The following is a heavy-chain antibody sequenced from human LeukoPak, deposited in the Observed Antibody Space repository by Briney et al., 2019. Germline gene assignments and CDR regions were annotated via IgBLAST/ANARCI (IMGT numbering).Heavy chain of an antibody. CDR2: IYYSGST. Sequence: SETLSLTCTVSGGSFSSYYWTWIRQPPGKGLEWIGYIYYSGSTNYNPSLKSRVTISVDTSKNQFSLKLSSVTAADTAVYYCAKIRFLEWLLSPGGYFDYWGQGTLVTVSS. CDR3: AKIRFLEWLLSPGGYFDY. J-gene: IGHJ4*02. V-gene: IGHV4-59*01. CDR1: GGSFSSYY. D-gene: IGHD3-3*01.